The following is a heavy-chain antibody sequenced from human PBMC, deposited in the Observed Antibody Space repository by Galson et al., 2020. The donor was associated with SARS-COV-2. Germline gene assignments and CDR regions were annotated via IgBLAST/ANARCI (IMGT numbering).Heavy chain of an antibody. CDR1: GFTFSSYS. D-gene: IGHD6-19*01. CDR3: ARDGVDSSGWYSAIYYFDY. Sequence: KIGESLKISCAASGFTFSSYSMNWVRQAPGKGLEWVSSISSSSSYIYYADSVKGRFTISRDNAKNSLYLQMNSLRAEDTAVYYCARDGVDSSGWYSAIYYFDYWGQGTLVTVSS. V-gene: IGHV3-21*01. CDR2: ISSSSSYI. J-gene: IGHJ4*02.